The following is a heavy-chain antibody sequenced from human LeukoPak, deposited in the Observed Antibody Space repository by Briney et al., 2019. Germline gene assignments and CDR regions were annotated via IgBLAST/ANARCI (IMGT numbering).Heavy chain of an antibody. D-gene: IGHD3-22*01. V-gene: IGHV4-30-4*01. Sequence: SETLSLTCTVSGGSISSGDYYWSWIRQPPGKGLEGIAYMYYSGSTYYNPALKSRVTMSADTSKNQLSLKLSSVTAADTAVYYCARPYYYDSRIDPWGQGILVTVSS. CDR1: GGSISSGDYY. CDR2: MYYSGST. CDR3: ARPYYYDSRIDP. J-gene: IGHJ5*02.